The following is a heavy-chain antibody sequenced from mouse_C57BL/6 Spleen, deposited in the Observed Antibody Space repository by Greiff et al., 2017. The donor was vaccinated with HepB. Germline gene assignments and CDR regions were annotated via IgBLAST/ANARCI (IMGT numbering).Heavy chain of an antibody. Sequence: EVKLQESGPGLVKPSQSLSLTCSVTGYSITSGYYWNWIRQFPGNKLEWMGYISYDGSNNYNPSLKNRISITRDTSKNQFFLKLNSVTTEDTATYYGARVLYGNYGRYYFDFWGQGTTLTVSS. J-gene: IGHJ2*01. D-gene: IGHD2-1*01. V-gene: IGHV3-6*01. CDR1: GYSITSGYY. CDR2: ISYDGSN. CDR3: ARVLYGNYGRYYFDF.